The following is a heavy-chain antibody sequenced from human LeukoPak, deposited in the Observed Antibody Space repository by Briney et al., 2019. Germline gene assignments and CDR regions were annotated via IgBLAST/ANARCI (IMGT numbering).Heavy chain of an antibody. CDR2: LSRSGSTM. CDR3: ARVAQITTSAAAHTFYYMDI. V-gene: IGHV3-48*03. Sequence: PGGSLRLSCEASGFTFSSYEMNWVRQAPGKGLEWVSYLSRSGSTMYYADTVKGRFTISRDNSKNSLYLQMHSLRAEDTAVYYCARVAQITTSAAAHTFYYMDIWGKGATITVSS. D-gene: IGHD3-3*01. J-gene: IGHJ6*03. CDR1: GFTFSSYE.